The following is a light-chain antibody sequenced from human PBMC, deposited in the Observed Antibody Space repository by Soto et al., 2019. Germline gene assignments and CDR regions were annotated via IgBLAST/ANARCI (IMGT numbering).Light chain of an antibody. J-gene: IGKJ4*01. CDR1: QSVSSSY. CDR3: QQYGSSVT. Sequence: EIVLTQSPGTLSLSPGERATLSCRASQSVSSSYLAWYQQIPGQAPRLLIYGASRRTTAIPDRFSGSGSGTDFTLIISRLEPEDFPVYYCQQYGSSVTFGGGTKAEIK. V-gene: IGKV3-20*01. CDR2: GAS.